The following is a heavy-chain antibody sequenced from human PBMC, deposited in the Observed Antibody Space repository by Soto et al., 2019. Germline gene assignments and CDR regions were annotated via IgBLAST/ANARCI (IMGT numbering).Heavy chain of an antibody. Sequence: QVQLVESGGGVVQPGTSLRVSCVGSGFTFRSYVIHWVRQAPGKGLEWVALTSYDGGDKYYGDSVRGRFTISRDNSRNTVDLRMDSLRLEDTALYYCARWGTTGGLDVWGQGTLVSVSS. D-gene: IGHD3-16*01. CDR1: GFTFRSYV. V-gene: IGHV3-30*19. CDR2: TSYDGGDK. CDR3: ARWGTTGGLDV. J-gene: IGHJ1*01.